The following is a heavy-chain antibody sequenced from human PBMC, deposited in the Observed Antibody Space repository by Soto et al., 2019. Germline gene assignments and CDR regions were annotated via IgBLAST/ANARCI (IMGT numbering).Heavy chain of an antibody. J-gene: IGHJ4*02. V-gene: IGHV3-7*01. Sequence: EVQLVESGGGLVQPGGSLRLSCVASGFPFSSHWMSWVRQAPGKGLEWVANIKEDGSEEHYVDPVKGRFTVTRDNAKNSRQLQMNSLRADDTAVYYFARVVGATNTLHNWGQGTLVTVSS. CDR1: GFPFSSHW. CDR2: IKEDGSEE. CDR3: ARVVGATNTLHN. D-gene: IGHD1-26*01.